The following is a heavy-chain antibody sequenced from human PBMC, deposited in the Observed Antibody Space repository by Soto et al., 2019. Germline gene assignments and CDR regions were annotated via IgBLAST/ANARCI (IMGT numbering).Heavy chain of an antibody. CDR3: AREPYGSGSYYSPIGY. CDR2: ISSTSTYI. CDR1: RFTFSNYS. D-gene: IGHD3-10*01. J-gene: IGHJ4*02. Sequence: GGSLRLSCAASRFTFSNYSMNWVRQAPGKGLEWVSSISSTSTYIYYADSVKGRFTISRDNAKNSLYLQMNSLRAEDTAVYYCAREPYGSGSYYSPIGYWGQGTLVTVSS. V-gene: IGHV3-21*06.